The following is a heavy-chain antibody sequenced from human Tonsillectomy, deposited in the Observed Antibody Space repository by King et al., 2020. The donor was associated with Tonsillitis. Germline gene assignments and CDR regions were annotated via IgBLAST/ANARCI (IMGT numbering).Heavy chain of an antibody. CDR3: AGEDWNGYFDY. Sequence: QLQESGPGLVKPSETLSLTCTVSGGSISSYYWSWIRQPPGKGLEWIGYIYYSGSTNYNPSLKSRDTISVDTSKNQFSLKLSSVTAADTAVYYCAGEDWNGYFDYWGQGTLVTVSS. V-gene: IGHV4-59*01. CDR1: GGSISSYY. CDR2: IYYSGST. D-gene: IGHD1-1*01. J-gene: IGHJ4*02.